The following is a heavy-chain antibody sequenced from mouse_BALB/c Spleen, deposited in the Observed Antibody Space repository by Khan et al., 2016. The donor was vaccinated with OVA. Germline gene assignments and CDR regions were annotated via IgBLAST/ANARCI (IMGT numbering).Heavy chain of an antibody. CDR2: IRYSGTT. CDR1: GYSITSDYA. Sequence: EVQLQESGPGLVKPSQSLSLTCTVTGYSITSDYAWNWIRQFPGSKLEWMGSIRYSGTTTYNPSLKSRISITRDTSKNQFFLQLNSVTPEDTATXYCAIKVRRGDHCYFDVWGAGTTVTVSS. J-gene: IGHJ1*01. CDR3: AIKVRRGDHCYFDV. D-gene: IGHD2-14*01. V-gene: IGHV3-2*02.